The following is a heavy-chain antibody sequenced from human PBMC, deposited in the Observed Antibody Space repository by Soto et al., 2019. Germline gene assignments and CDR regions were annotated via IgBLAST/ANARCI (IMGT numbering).Heavy chain of an antibody. CDR3: ARTDIVTTTWFEP. Sequence: QVHLQQWGAGLLKPSETLSLTCAVYGESFIGYYWTWIRQPPGKGLEWIGEINHRGSTNYNPSLKSRVSISIDTSKNQFSLKLTSVTAADTSVYYCARTDIVTTTWFEPWGQGTLVTVSS. V-gene: IGHV4-34*02. CDR1: GESFIGYY. J-gene: IGHJ5*02. D-gene: IGHD5-12*01. CDR2: INHRGST.